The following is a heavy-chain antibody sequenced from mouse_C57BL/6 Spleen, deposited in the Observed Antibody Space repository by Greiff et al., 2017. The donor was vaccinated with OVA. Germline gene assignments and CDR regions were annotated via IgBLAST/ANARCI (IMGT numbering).Heavy chain of an antibody. CDR3: ARDYYGSYWYFDV. D-gene: IGHD1-1*01. CDR1: GFTFSSYG. V-gene: IGHV5-6*01. CDR2: ISSGGSYT. J-gene: IGHJ1*03. Sequence: EVQRVESGGDLVKPGGSLKLSCAASGFTFSSYGMSWVRQTPDQRLEWVATISSGGSYTYYPDSVKGRFTISRDNAKNTLYLQMSSLKSEDTAMYYCARDYYGSYWYFDVWGTGTTVTVSS.